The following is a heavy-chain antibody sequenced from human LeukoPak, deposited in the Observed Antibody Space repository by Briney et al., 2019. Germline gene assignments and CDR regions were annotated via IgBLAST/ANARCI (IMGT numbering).Heavy chain of an antibody. CDR3: ARDNGYCSSTSCYSWFDP. V-gene: IGHV3-7*01. D-gene: IGHD2-2*03. J-gene: IGHJ5*02. CDR1: GFTFSSYW. CDR2: IKRDGSEK. Sequence: GGSLRLSCAASGFTFSSYWMSWVRQAPGKGLEWVANIKRDGSEKYYVDSVKGRFTISRDKAKNSLYLQMNSLRAEDTAVYYCARDNGYCSSTSCYSWFDPWGQGTLVTVSS.